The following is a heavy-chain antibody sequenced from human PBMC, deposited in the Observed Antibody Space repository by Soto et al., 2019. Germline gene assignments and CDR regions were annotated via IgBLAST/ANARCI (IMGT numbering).Heavy chain of an antibody. CDR3: ARDAGLQRLVIYYYGMDV. V-gene: IGHV3-7*04. J-gene: IGHJ6*02. Sequence: EVQLVESGGGLVQPGGSLRLSCAASGFTFSSYWMSWVRQAPGKGLEWVANIKQDGSEKYYVDSVKGRFTISRDNAKNSLYLQMNSLRAEDTAVYDCARDAGLQRLVIYYYGMDVWGQGTTVTVSS. D-gene: IGHD1-1*01. CDR1: GFTFSSYW. CDR2: IKQDGSEK.